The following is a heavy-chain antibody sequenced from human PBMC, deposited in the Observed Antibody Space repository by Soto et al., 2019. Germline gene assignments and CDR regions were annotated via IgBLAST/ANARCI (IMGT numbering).Heavy chain of an antibody. J-gene: IGHJ6*02. CDR1: GFTVSSNY. V-gene: IGHV3-53*01. CDR3: ATPEGGAASNYYYYGMDV. D-gene: IGHD3-16*01. Sequence: EVQLVESGGGLIQPGGSLRLSCAASGFTVSSNYMSWARQAPGKGLEWVSVIYSGGSTYYADSVKGRFTISRDNSKNTLYLQMNSLRAEDTAVYYCATPEGGAASNYYYYGMDVWGQGTTVTVSS. CDR2: IYSGGST.